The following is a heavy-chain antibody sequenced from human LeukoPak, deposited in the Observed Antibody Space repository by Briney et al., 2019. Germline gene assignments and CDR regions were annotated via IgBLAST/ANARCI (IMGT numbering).Heavy chain of an antibody. CDR1: GGSISSSSHY. V-gene: IGHV4-39*07. D-gene: IGHD3-10*01. CDR3: ARMVELRWFGELSDYYFDH. J-gene: IGHJ4*02. Sequence: PSETLSLTCAVSGGSISSSSHYWAWIRQPPGKGLEWIGDIYYSGSTNYNPSLKSRVTISVDTSKNQFSLKLSSLTAADTAVYYCARMVELRWFGELSDYYFDHWGQGTLVTVSS. CDR2: IYYSGST.